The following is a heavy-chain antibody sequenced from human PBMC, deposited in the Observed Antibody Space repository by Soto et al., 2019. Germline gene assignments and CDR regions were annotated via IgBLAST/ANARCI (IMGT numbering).Heavy chain of an antibody. Sequence: QVPLVQSGAEVKKPGASVKVSCKASGYTFTSYGISWVRQAPGQGLEWMGWISAYNGNTNYAQKLQGRVTMTTDTSTSTAYMELRSLTSDDTAVYYCARDSSAPMVRGVISDYWGQGTLVTVSS. CDR2: ISAYNGNT. J-gene: IGHJ4*02. CDR3: ARDSSAPMVRGVISDY. CDR1: GYTFTSYG. D-gene: IGHD3-10*01. V-gene: IGHV1-18*01.